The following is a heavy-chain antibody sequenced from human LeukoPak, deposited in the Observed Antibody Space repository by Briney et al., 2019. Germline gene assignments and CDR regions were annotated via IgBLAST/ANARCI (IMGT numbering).Heavy chain of an antibody. V-gene: IGHV1-2*02. CDR2: IDPSSGAT. CDR1: GYTFDGYY. D-gene: IGHD3-22*01. Sequence: GASVKVSCKTSGYTFDGYYIHWVRQAPGKGLEWMGWIDPSSGATNSAEKFQGKVSMTRDTSISTVGMELTSLRSDDTAVYYCARDRVKGFFDTSGYYSAGYWGQGTLVTVSS. CDR3: ARDRVKGFFDTSGYYSAGY. J-gene: IGHJ4*02.